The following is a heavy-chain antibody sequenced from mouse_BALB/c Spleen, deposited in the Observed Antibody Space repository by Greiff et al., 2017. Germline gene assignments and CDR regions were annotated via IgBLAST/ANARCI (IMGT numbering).Heavy chain of an antibody. J-gene: IGHJ4*01. D-gene: IGHD2-2*01. CDR3: ARTGYDDYYAMDY. V-gene: IGHV5-6*01. Sequence: EVMLVESGGDLVKPGGSLKLSCAASGFTFSSYGMSWVRQTPDKRLEWVATISSGGSYTYYPDSVKGRFTISRDNAKNTLYLQMSSLKSEDTAMYYCARTGYDDYYAMDYWGQGTSVTVSS. CDR2: ISSGGSYT. CDR1: GFTFSSYG.